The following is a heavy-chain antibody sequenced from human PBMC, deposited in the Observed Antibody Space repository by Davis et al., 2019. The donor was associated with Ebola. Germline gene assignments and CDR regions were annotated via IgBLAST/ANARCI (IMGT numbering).Heavy chain of an antibody. CDR1: GFTLSSYW. J-gene: IGHJ4*02. Sequence: GGSLRLSCAASGFTLSSYWMSWVRQAPGKGLQWVANINQDGSEKNYVDSLKGRFTISRDDAKNSLYLQMNSLRVEETAVYYCATAGGADLYDYWGQGTLVTVSS. CDR2: INQDGSEK. CDR3: ATAGGADLYDY. V-gene: IGHV3-7*01. D-gene: IGHD2-15*01.